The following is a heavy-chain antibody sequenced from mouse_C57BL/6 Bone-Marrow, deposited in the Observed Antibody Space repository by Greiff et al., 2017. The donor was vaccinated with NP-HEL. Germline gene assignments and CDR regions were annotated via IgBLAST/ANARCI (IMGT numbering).Heavy chain of an antibody. CDR2: IRNKANGYTT. CDR1: GFTFTDYY. J-gene: IGHJ1*03. Sequence: EVMLVESGGGLVQPGGSLSLSCAASGFTFTDYYMSWVRQPPGKALEWLGFIRNKANGYTTEYSASVKGRFTISRDNSQRILYLQMNALRAEDSATYYCAREGGLLRWYFDVWGTGTTVTVSS. CDR3: AREGGLLRWYFDV. D-gene: IGHD2-3*01. V-gene: IGHV7-3*01.